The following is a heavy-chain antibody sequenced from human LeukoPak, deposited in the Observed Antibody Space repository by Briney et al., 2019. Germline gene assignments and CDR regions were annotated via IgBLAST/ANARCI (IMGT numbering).Heavy chain of an antibody. D-gene: IGHD5-18*01. V-gene: IGHV3-21*01. CDR1: GLTFSYSS. CDR2: ISSSTGYI. CDR3: ARGNTAMVRSYFYY. J-gene: IGHJ4*02. Sequence: GGSLRLSCAASGLTFSYSSMNWVRQAPGKGLEWVSYISSSTGYIYYADSVKGRFTVSRDNAKNSLYLQMNSLRSEDTAVYYCARGNTAMVRSYFYYWGVGTLVTVSS.